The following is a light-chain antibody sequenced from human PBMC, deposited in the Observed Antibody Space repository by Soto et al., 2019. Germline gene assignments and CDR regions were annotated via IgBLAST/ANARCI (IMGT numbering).Light chain of an antibody. Sequence: QSALTQPPSASGSPGQSVTISCTGTSSDVGGYHYVSWYQQHPGKAPKLMIYEVSKRPSGVPDRFSGSKSGNTASLTVSGLQDEDEAEYYCSSYVGSNNFVFGTGTKLTVL. CDR1: SSDVGGYHY. CDR3: SSYVGSNNFV. CDR2: EVS. V-gene: IGLV2-8*01. J-gene: IGLJ1*01.